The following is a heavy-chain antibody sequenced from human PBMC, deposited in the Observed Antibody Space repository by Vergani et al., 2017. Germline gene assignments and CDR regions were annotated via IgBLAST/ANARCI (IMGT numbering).Heavy chain of an antibody. J-gene: IGHJ6*04. V-gene: IGHV3-30-3*01. CDR3: ARGIRRYCSSTSCWVPMDV. D-gene: IGHD2-2*01. CDR1: GFTFSSYA. CDR2: ISYDGSNK. Sequence: QVQLVESGGGVVQPGRSLRLSCAASGFTFSSYAMHWVRQAPGKGLEWVAVISYDGSNKYYADSVKGRFTISRDNSKNTLYLQMNSLRAEDTAVYYCARGIRRYCSSTSCWVPMDVWGKGTTVTVSS.